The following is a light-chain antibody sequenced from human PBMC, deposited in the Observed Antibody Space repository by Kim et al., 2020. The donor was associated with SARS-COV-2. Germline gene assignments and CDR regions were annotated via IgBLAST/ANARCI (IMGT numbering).Light chain of an antibody. Sequence: NFMLTQPHSVSESPGKTVTISCTRSGGSVVNNYVQWIQQRPGRAPTTVIYEDNQRPSGVPDRFSGSIDSSSNSASLTISGLKSEDEAVCYCQSYDTTAVVFGGGTQLTVL. CDR2: EDN. CDR1: GGSVVNNY. J-gene: IGLJ2*01. CDR3: QSYDTTAVV. V-gene: IGLV6-57*04.